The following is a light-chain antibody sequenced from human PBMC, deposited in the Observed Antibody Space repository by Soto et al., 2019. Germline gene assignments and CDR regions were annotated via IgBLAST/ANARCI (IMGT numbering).Light chain of an antibody. CDR2: GAS. CDR1: QSISSTY. CDR3: QQYSNWPRT. J-gene: IGKJ1*01. Sequence: EIVLTQSPGTLSLSPGERATLSCRASQSISSTYLAWYQQKPGQAPRLLIYGASTRATGIPARFSGSGSGTEFTLTISSLQSEDFAVYDCQQYSNWPRTFGQGTKVDIK. V-gene: IGKV3-15*01.